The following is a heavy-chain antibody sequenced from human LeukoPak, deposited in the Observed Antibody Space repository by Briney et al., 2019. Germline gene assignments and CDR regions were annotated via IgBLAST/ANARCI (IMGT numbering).Heavy chain of an antibody. Sequence: SVKVSCKASGGTFSSYTISWVRQAPGQGLEWMGRIIPIFGTANYAQKFQGRVTITTDESTSTAYMELSSLRSEDTAVCYCARTRYYDFPKTVWFDPWGQGTLVTVSS. D-gene: IGHD3-3*01. CDR2: IIPIFGTA. CDR1: GGTFSSYT. J-gene: IGHJ5*02. V-gene: IGHV1-69*05. CDR3: ARTRYYDFPKTVWFDP.